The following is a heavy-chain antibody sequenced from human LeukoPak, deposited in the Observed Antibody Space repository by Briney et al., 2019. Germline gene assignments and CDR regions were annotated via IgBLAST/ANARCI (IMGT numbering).Heavy chain of an antibody. Sequence: PGGSLRLSCAASGFTFSSYGMHWVRQAPGKGLEWVAVISYDGSNKYYADSVKGRFTISRDNSKNTLYLQMNSLRAGDTAVYYCAKGGGYESAGDYWGQGTLVTVSS. D-gene: IGHD5-12*01. CDR2: ISYDGSNK. V-gene: IGHV3-30*18. CDR3: AKGGGYESAGDY. J-gene: IGHJ4*02. CDR1: GFTFSSYG.